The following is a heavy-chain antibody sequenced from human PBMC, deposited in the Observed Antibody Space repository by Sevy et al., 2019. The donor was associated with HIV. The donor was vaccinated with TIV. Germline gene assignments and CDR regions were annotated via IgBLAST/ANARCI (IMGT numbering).Heavy chain of an antibody. V-gene: IGHV4-59*01. CDR2: IYYSGRT. CDR1: GDSISGYY. J-gene: IGHJ6*02. Sequence: SETLSLTCTVSGDSISGYYGSWIRQPPGKGLEWIGYIYYSGRTNYNSSFKSRVAISVDTSKNQFSLKLRSVTAADTAVYYCARALQDYYYAMDVWGQGTTVTVSS. CDR3: ARALQDYYYAMDV.